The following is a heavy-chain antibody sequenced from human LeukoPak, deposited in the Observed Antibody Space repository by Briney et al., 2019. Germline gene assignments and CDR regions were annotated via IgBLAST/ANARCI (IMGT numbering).Heavy chain of an antibody. CDR2: SNTDGTST. CDR3: ARESTDYYGFDH. V-gene: IGHV3-74*01. CDR1: GFTFRTFW. D-gene: IGHD3-22*01. J-gene: IGHJ4*02. Sequence: GGSLRLSCAASGFTFRTFWVHWVRQAPGKGLMWVSRSNTDGTSTNYADSVKGRFTISRDNARNTLYLQLNSLSAEDTAVYYCARESTDYYGFDHWGQGTLVTVSS.